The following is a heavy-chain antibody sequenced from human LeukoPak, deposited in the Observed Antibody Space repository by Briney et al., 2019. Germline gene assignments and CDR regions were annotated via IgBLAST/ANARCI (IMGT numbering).Heavy chain of an antibody. CDR1: GFTFSSSA. CDR3: ARVGSGSSFDY. J-gene: IGHJ4*02. V-gene: IGHV3-64*01. D-gene: IGHD6-6*01. CDR2: ISINGGST. Sequence: QTGGSLRLSCAASGFTFSSSAMHWVRQAPGKGLEYVSAISINGGSTYYASSVKGRFTISRDNSKNTLFLQLGSLRAEDMAVYYCARVGSGSSFDYWGQGTLVTVSS.